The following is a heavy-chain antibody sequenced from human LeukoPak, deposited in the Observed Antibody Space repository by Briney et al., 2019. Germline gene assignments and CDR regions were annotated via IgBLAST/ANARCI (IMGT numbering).Heavy chain of an antibody. CDR1: GFTFSSYA. CDR3: AKFYRSSRLEQIYYYYMDV. J-gene: IGHJ6*03. Sequence: GGSLRLSCAASGFTFSSYAMSWVRQAPGKGLERVSAISGSGGSTYYADSVKGRFTISRDNSKNTLYLQMNSLRAEDTAVYYCAKFYRSSRLEQIYYYYMDVWGKGTTVTVSS. D-gene: IGHD2/OR15-2a*01. V-gene: IGHV3-23*01. CDR2: ISGSGGST.